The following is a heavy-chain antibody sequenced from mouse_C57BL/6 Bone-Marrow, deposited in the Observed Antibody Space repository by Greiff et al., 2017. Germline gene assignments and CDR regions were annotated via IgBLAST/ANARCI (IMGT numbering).Heavy chain of an antibody. D-gene: IGHD1-1*01. CDR1: GYSITSGYY. CDR2: ISYDGSN. Sequence: ESGPGLVKPSQSLSLTCSVTGYSITSGYYWNWIRQFPGNKLEWMGYISYDGSNNYNPSLKNRISITRDTSKNQFFLKLNSVTTEDTATYYCARGGGFRYYGSGGWYFDVWGTGTTVTVSS. V-gene: IGHV3-6*01. J-gene: IGHJ1*03. CDR3: ARGGGFRYYGSGGWYFDV.